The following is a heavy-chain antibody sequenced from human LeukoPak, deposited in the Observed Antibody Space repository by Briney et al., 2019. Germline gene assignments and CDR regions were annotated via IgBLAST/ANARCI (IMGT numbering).Heavy chain of an antibody. CDR3: ARQTGSGLFILP. D-gene: IGHD3/OR15-3a*01. CDR2: IYYSGST. Sequence: WVRQPPGKGLEWIGSIYYSGSTNYNPSLKSRVTISVDTSKNQFSLKLSSVTAADTAVYYCARQTGSGLFILPGGQGTLVTVSS. V-gene: IGHV4-39*01. J-gene: IGHJ4*02.